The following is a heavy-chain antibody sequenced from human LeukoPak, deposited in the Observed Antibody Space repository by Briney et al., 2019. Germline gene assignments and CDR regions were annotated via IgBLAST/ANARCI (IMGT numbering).Heavy chain of an antibody. CDR2: ITISGHTK. Sequence: PGGSLRLSCAASGFALNTYEMNWVRQAPGKGLEWIADITISGHTKNYADSVKGRFTISRDNAGPSLSLQMNSLRVEDTGVYYCARGDPHADLWGQGTLVTVSS. J-gene: IGHJ5*02. CDR1: GFALNTYE. V-gene: IGHV3-48*03. CDR3: ARGDPHADL.